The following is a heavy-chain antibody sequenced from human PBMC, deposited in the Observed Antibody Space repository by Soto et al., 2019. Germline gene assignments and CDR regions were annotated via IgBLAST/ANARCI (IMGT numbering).Heavy chain of an antibody. V-gene: IGHV1-18*01. D-gene: IGHD6-6*01. Sequence: ASVKVSCKASGYTFTSYGISWVRQAHGQGLEWMGWISAYNGNTNYAQKLQGRVTMTTDTSTSTAYMELRSLRSDDTAVYYCARDVYSSSSKYYYYYYGMDVWGQGTTVTVSS. CDR3: ARDVYSSSSKYYYYYYGMDV. CDR2: ISAYNGNT. CDR1: GYTFTSYG. J-gene: IGHJ6*02.